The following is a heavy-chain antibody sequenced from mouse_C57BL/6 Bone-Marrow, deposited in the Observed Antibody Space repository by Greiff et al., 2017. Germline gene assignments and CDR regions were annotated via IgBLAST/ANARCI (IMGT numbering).Heavy chain of an antibody. CDR3: AIFYYVSSGDY. D-gene: IGHD1-1*01. CDR2: FHPYNDDT. Sequence: VQGVESGAELVKPGASVKMSCKASGYTFTTYPIEWMKQNHGKSLEWIGNFHPYNDDTKYNEKVKGKATLTVEKSSSTVYLELSLLTSDASAVYYCAIFYYVSSGDYWGQGTSVTVSS. CDR1: GYTFTTYP. J-gene: IGHJ4*01. V-gene: IGHV1-47*01.